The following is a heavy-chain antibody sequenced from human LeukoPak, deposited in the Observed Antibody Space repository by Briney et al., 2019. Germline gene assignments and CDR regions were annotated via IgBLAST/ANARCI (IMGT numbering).Heavy chain of an antibody. Sequence: GGSLRLSCAASGCTFSDYYMSWIRQAPGKGLEWVSYISSSGSTIYYADSVKGRFTISRDNAKNSLYLQMNSLRAEDTAVYYCARQSYYYDSSGHYVYYFDYWGQGTLVTVSS. CDR2: ISSSGSTI. D-gene: IGHD3-22*01. J-gene: IGHJ4*02. CDR1: GCTFSDYY. CDR3: ARQSYYYDSSGHYVYYFDY. V-gene: IGHV3-11*01.